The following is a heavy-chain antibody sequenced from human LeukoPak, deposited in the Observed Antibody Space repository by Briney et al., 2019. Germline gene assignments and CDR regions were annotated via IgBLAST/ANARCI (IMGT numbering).Heavy chain of an antibody. CDR1: GGSISSYY. J-gene: IGHJ3*02. V-gene: IGHV4-59*08. CDR3: ARRHELSYDSSGYSHDAFDI. CDR2: IYYSGST. Sequence: SETLSLTCTVSGGSISSYYWSWIRQPPGKGLEWIGYIYYSGSTNYNPSLKSRVTISLDTSKTQFSLKLSSVTAADTAVYYCARRHELSYDSSGYSHDAFDIWGQGTMVTVSS. D-gene: IGHD3-22*01.